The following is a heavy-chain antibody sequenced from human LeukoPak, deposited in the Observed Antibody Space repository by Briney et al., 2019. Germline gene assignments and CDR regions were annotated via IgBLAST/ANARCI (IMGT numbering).Heavy chain of an antibody. Sequence: ASVKVSCKASGYTFTSYAIHWVRQAPGQGLEWMGWITPSGGTNYPQKFQGRVAITWDTSITTAYMDLSRLTSDDTAVYYCASSRAIPYYLGMDVGGQGTTVTVSS. J-gene: IGHJ6*02. CDR2: ITPSGGT. CDR1: GYTFTSYA. V-gene: IGHV1-2*02. D-gene: IGHD2-21*01. CDR3: ASSRAIPYYLGMDV.